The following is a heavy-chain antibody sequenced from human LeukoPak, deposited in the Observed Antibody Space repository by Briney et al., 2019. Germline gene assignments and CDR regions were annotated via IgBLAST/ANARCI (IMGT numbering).Heavy chain of an antibody. Sequence: GGSLRLSCAASGFTFDDYAMHWVRHAPGKGLEWVSGISWNSGNIGYADSVQGRFTISRDNAKDSLYLQMNSLRAEDTALYYCAKGDSIIQLLWFGESIDYWGQGTLVTVSS. J-gene: IGHJ4*02. CDR3: AKGDSIIQLLWFGESIDY. V-gene: IGHV3-9*01. CDR1: GFTFDDYA. CDR2: ISWNSGNI. D-gene: IGHD3-10*01.